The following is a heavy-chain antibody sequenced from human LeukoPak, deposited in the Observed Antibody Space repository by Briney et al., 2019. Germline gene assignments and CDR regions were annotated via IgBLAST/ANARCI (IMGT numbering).Heavy chain of an antibody. CDR1: GGSISSSTYY. D-gene: IGHD3-22*01. V-gene: IGHV4-39*01. CDR3: ASDRSGLSFCF. J-gene: IGHJ4*02. CDR2: IDYSGGT. Sequence: SETLSLTCTVSGGSISSSTYYWGWIRQPPGKGLEWIGSIDYSGGTYYNPSLKSRLTIFVDTSKNQFSLKLSSVTAADTAVYYCASDRSGLSFCFWGQGTLVTVSS.